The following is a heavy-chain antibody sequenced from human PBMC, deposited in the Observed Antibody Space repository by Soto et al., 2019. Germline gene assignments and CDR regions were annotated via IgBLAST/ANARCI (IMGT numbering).Heavy chain of an antibody. D-gene: IGHD3-16*01. CDR3: GRGGTPIDY. CDR2: ISAYNGNT. J-gene: IGHJ4*02. CDR1: GYTFTNFG. V-gene: IGHV1-18*01. Sequence: QVQLVQSGAEVKKPGASVKVSCKASGYTFTNFGISWVRQAPGQGLEWMGWISAYNGNTNYAQNFQGRVTMTTDTTTSTAYMEARRLRFEHQAGYFCGRGGTPIDYWGQGTLVTVSS.